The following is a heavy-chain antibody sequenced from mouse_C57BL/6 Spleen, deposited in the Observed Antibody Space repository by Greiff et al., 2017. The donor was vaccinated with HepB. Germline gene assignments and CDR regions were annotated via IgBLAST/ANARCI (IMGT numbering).Heavy chain of an antibody. Sequence: ESGPGLVKPSQSLSLTCSVTGYSITSGYYWNWIRQFPGNKLEWMGYISYDGSNNYNPSLKNRISITRDTSKNQFFLKLNSVTTEDTATYYCAREATGPWGQGTTLTVSS. CDR2: ISYDGSN. D-gene: IGHD1-1*01. J-gene: IGHJ2*01. V-gene: IGHV3-6*01. CDR3: AREATGP. CDR1: GYSITSGYY.